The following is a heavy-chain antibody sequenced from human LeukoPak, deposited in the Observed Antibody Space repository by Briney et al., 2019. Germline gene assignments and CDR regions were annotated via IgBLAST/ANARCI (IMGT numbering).Heavy chain of an antibody. CDR2: ISSSSSTI. V-gene: IGHV3-48*01. CDR3: ARGNRGAYCGGDCYHFDY. Sequence: LPGGSLRLSCAASGFTFSSYSMNWVRQAPGKGLEWVSYISSSSSTIYYADSVKGRFTISRDNAKNSLYLQMNSLRAEDTAVYYCARGNRGAYCGGDCYHFDYWGQGTLVTVSS. D-gene: IGHD2-21*02. CDR1: GFTFSSYS. J-gene: IGHJ4*02.